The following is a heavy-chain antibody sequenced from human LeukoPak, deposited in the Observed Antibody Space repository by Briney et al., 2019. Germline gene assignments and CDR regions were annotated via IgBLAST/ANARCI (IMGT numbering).Heavy chain of an antibody. Sequence: SETLSLTCTVSGGSISGYYWSWIRQPPGKGLEWIGYIFSSGSTNYNPSLKSRVTISEDTSVNQFSLKLSSVTTADTAVYYCARHYYDRSDSYSFDYWGQGTLVTVSS. CDR2: IFSSGST. V-gene: IGHV4-59*08. D-gene: IGHD3-22*01. CDR1: GGSISGYY. J-gene: IGHJ4*02. CDR3: ARHYYDRSDSYSFDY.